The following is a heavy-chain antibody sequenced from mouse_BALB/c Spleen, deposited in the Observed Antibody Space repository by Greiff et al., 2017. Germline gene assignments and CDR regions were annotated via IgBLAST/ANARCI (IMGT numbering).Heavy chain of an antibody. CDR1: GYTFTSYV. CDR3: AREGITTAFAY. V-gene: IGHV1-14*01. J-gene: IGHJ3*01. Sequence: EVKLMESGPELVKPGASVKMSCKASGYTFTSYVMHWVKQKPGQGLEWIGYINPYNDGTKYNEKFKGKATLTSDKSSSTAYMELSSLTSEDSAVYYCAREGITTAFAYWGQGTLVTVSA. D-gene: IGHD1-2*01. CDR2: INPYNDGT.